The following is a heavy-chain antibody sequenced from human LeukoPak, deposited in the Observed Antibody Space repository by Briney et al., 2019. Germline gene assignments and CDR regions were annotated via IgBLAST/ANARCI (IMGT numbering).Heavy chain of an antibody. Sequence: GASVKVSCKASGYTFTNYYMHWVRQAPGQGLERMGIINPSGGSPSYAQRFQGRVTMTRDTSTSTVYMELSSLRSEDTAVYYCAREIGPRQLHLWGSAFDYWGQGTLVTVSS. J-gene: IGHJ4*02. V-gene: IGHV1-46*01. CDR3: AREIGPRQLHLWGSAFDY. CDR1: GYTFTNYY. D-gene: IGHD5-18*01. CDR2: INPSGGSP.